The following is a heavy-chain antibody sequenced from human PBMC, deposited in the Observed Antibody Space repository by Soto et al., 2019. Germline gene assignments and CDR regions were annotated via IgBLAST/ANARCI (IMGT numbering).Heavy chain of an antibody. CDR1: GYTFTGYY. D-gene: IGHD1-26*01. CDR2: INPNSGGT. CDR3: SRAEWELLGGDYYYYYYGMDV. J-gene: IGHJ6*02. V-gene: IGHV1-2*04. Sequence: ASVKVSCKASGYTFTGYYMHWVRQAPGQGLEWMGWINPNSGGTNYAQKFQGWVTMTRDTSISTAYFELSRLRSDDTAVYYCSRAEWELLGGDYYYYYYGMDVWGQGTTVTSP.